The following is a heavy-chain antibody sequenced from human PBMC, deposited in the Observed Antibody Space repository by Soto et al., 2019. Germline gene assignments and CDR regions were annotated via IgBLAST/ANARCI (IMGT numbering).Heavy chain of an antibody. Sequence: SETLSLTYTVSGGSISSSSYYWGWIRQPPGKGLEWIGSIYYSGSTYYNPSLKSRVTISVDTSKNQFSLKLSSVTAADTAVYYCARTGRNYGDYVLNFDYWGQGTLVTVSS. CDR2: IYYSGST. CDR1: GGSISSSSYY. D-gene: IGHD4-17*01. J-gene: IGHJ4*02. V-gene: IGHV4-39*01. CDR3: ARTGRNYGDYVLNFDY.